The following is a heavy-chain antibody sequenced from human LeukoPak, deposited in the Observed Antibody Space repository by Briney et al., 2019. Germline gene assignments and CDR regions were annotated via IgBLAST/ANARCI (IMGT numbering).Heavy chain of an antibody. CDR3: ARVVRAAARIGEFVWFDP. V-gene: IGHV4-4*02. J-gene: IGHJ5*02. D-gene: IGHD6-13*01. CDR1: GGSISSSNW. Sequence: PSETLSLTCAVSGGSISSSNWWSWVRQPPGKGLEWIGEIFHSGSTNYNPSLKSRVTISVDKSKNQFSLKLSSVTAADTAVYYCARVVRAAARIGEFVWFDPWGQGTLVTVSS. CDR2: IFHSGST.